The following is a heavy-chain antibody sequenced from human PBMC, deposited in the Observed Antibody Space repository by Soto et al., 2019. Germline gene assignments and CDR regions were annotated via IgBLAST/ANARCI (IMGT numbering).Heavy chain of an antibody. CDR2: ISGSGGST. J-gene: IGHJ4*02. Sequence: GGSLRLSCAASGFTFSGSAMTWVRQTPGKGLQWVSAISGSGGSTYYADSVKGRFTISRDNSKNTLFLQMNSLRAEDTAVYYCAKTPYDFWSSGQYLFDHWGQGTLVTVSS. CDR1: GFTFSGSA. CDR3: AKTPYDFWSSGQYLFDH. D-gene: IGHD3-3*01. V-gene: IGHV3-23*01.